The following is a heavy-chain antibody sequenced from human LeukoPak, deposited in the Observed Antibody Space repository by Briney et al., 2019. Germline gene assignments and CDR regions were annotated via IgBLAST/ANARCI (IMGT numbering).Heavy chain of an antibody. Sequence: GGSLRLSCAASGFRLSDYWMAWVRQAPGKGLEWVANINQDEGEKYYVDSVKGRFTISRDNAKKSLYLQMNSLRAEDTAVYYCARDDWGSADYWGQGTLVTVSS. CDR3: ARDDWGSADY. V-gene: IGHV3-7*01. J-gene: IGHJ4*02. CDR1: GFRLSDYW. D-gene: IGHD7-27*01. CDR2: INQDEGEK.